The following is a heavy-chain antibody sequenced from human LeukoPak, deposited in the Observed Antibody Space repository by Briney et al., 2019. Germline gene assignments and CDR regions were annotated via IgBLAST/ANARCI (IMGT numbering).Heavy chain of an antibody. CDR2: IYSGGST. CDR1: GFTVSSNY. J-gene: IGHJ6*02. CDR3: ARDREYSYGNGMDV. D-gene: IGHD5-18*01. V-gene: IGHV3-66*01. Sequence: GGSLRLSCAASGFTVSSNYMSWVRQAPGKGLEWVSVIYSGGSTYYADSVKGRFTISRDNSKNTLYLQMNSLRAEDTAVYYCARDREYSYGNGMDVWGQGTTVTVSS.